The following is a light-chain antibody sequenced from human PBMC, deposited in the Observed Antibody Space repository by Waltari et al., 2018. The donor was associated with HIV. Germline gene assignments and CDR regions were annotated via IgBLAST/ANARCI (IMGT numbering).Light chain of an antibody. Sequence: QSALTPPPSASGSPGQSVTLTCTGTNSDIGTYDYVSWYQQHPGKAPKLVISEVTKRPSGVSDRVSGSKSGNTAFLTVSRLQAEDEADYYCSSFANRDGFYVLFGGGTRLTVL. CDR2: EVT. CDR3: SSFANRDGFYVL. CDR1: NSDIGTYDY. J-gene: IGLJ2*01. V-gene: IGLV2-8*01.